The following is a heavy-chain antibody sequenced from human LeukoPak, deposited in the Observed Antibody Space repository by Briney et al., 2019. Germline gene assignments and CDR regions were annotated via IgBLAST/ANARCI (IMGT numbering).Heavy chain of an antibody. CDR2: IYTRGST. D-gene: IGHD3-10*01. J-gene: IGHJ6*02. CDR3: ARDTVYYYGSGSYFSAYYYYGMDV. CDR1: GGSINNYY. Sequence: PSETLSLTCTVSGGSINNYYWSWIRQPAGKGLEWIGRIYTRGSTNYNPSLKSRVTMSVDTSKNQFSLKLSSVTAADTAVYYCARDTVYYYGSGSYFSAYYYYGMDVWGQGTTVTVSS. V-gene: IGHV4-4*07.